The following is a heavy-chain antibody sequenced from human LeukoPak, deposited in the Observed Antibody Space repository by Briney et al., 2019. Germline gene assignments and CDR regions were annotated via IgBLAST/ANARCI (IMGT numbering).Heavy chain of an antibody. CDR2: IYTSGST. Sequence: PSQTLSLTCTVSGGSISSGSYYWSWIRQPAGKGLEWIGRIYTSGSTNYNPSLKSRVTISVDTSKNQFSLKLSSVTAADTAVYYCARASSGWPRGFDYWGQGTLVTVSS. J-gene: IGHJ4*02. V-gene: IGHV4-61*02. CDR1: GGSISSGSYY. D-gene: IGHD6-19*01. CDR3: ARASSGWPRGFDY.